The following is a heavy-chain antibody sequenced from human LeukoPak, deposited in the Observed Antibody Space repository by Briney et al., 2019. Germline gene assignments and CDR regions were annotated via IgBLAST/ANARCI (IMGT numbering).Heavy chain of an antibody. CDR1: GFTVSSNY. J-gene: IGHJ4*02. Sequence: GGSLRFSGAASGFTVSSNYMSWVRQAPGKGLEWVSVIYSGGSTYYADSVKGRFTISRDNSKNTLYLQMNSLRAEDTAVYYCARKYTAMGHFDYWGQGTLVTVSS. CDR3: ARKYTAMGHFDY. CDR2: IYSGGST. D-gene: IGHD5-18*01. V-gene: IGHV3-66*01.